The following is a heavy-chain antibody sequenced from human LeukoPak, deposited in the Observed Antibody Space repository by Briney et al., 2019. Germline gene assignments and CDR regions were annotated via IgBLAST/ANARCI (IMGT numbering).Heavy chain of an antibody. CDR3: ARHLSDPNCCNLDF. CDR1: GYSFTSYW. V-gene: IGHV5-51*01. D-gene: IGHD7-27*01. Sequence: LWESLKISCKGSGYSFTSYWIGWVRQMPGKGLEWMGIIYPGDSDTRYSPSFEGQVTISADKSISTDYLQWSRLQASDTAIYYCARHLSDPNCCNLDFWGQGTLVTVSS. CDR2: IYPGDSDT. J-gene: IGHJ4*02.